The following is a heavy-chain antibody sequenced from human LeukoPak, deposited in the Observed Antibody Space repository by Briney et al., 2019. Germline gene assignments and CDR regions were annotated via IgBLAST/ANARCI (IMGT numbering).Heavy chain of an antibody. CDR2: INHSGST. V-gene: IGHV4-34*01. Sequence: SETLSLTCAVYGGSFSGYYWSWIRQPPGKGLEWIGEINHSGSTNYNPSLKSRVTISVDTSKNQFSLKLSSVTAADTAVYYCAREPRYSSGWYGGFWFDPWGQGTLVTVSS. CDR1: GGSFSGYY. D-gene: IGHD6-19*01. CDR3: AREPRYSSGWYGGFWFDP. J-gene: IGHJ5*02.